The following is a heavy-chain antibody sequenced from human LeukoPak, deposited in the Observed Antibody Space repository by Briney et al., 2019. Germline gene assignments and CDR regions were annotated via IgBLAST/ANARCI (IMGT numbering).Heavy chain of an antibody. CDR1: GGSISSYY. CDR3: ARGGLPRENWFDP. V-gene: IGHV4-59*12. Sequence: SETLSLTCSVSGGSISSYYWSWIRQPPGKGLEWIGYLYYSGSTNSNPSLKSRVTMSVDTSKNQFSLKLSSVTAADTAVYYCARGGLPRENWFDPWGQGTLVTVSS. D-gene: IGHD1-26*01. CDR2: LYYSGST. J-gene: IGHJ5*02.